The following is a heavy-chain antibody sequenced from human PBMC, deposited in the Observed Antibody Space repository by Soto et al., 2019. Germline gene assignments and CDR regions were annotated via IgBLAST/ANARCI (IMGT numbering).Heavy chain of an antibody. D-gene: IGHD4-17*01. CDR1: GFTFSSYA. CDR3: AKDPQEYGESVRFDP. CDR2: ISGSGGST. Sequence: GGSLILSCAASGFTFSSYAMSWVRQAPGKGLEWVSAISGSGGSTYYADSVQGRFTISRDNSKNTLYLKMNSLRAEDKAVYYCAKDPQEYGESVRFDPWGQGTLVTVSS. V-gene: IGHV3-23*01. J-gene: IGHJ5*02.